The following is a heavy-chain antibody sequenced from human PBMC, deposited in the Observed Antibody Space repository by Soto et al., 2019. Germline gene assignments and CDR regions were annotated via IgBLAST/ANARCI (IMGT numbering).Heavy chain of an antibody. CDR3: AKAVVPAAISYFYYYYMDV. J-gene: IGHJ6*03. V-gene: IGHV3-23*01. D-gene: IGHD2-2*01. Sequence: GGSLRLSCAASGFTFSSYAMSWVRQAPGKGLEWVSVISGSGGNTYYADSVKGRFTISRDNSKNTLYLQMNSLRAEDTAVYYCAKAVVPAAISYFYYYYMDVWGKGTTVTVSS. CDR2: ISGSGGNT. CDR1: GFTFSSYA.